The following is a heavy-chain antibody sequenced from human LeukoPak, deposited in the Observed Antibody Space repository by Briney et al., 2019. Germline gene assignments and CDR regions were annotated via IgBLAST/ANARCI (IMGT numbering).Heavy chain of an antibody. CDR2: ISGSGGST. CDR3: AKDRVTYYNFWSGYQPPYNWFDP. Sequence: GGSLRLSCAASGFTFSSYAMSWVRQAPGKGLEWVSAISGSGGSTYYADSVKGRFTISRDNSKNTLYLQMNSLRAEDTAVYYCAKDRVTYYNFWSGYQPPYNWFDPWRQGTLVTVSS. D-gene: IGHD3-3*01. J-gene: IGHJ5*02. CDR1: GFTFSSYA. V-gene: IGHV3-23*01.